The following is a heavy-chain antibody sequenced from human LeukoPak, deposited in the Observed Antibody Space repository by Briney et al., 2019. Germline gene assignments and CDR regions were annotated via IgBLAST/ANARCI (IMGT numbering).Heavy chain of an antibody. CDR3: AKETQLTVSALFDY. V-gene: IGHV3-21*04. Sequence: GGSLRLSCAASGFTFSSYSMNWVRQAPGKGLEWVSSIGSSSSYIYYADSVKGRFTISRDNAKNSLYLQVNSLRAEDTAVYYCAKETQLTVSALFDYWGQGTLVTVSS. CDR1: GFTFSSYS. J-gene: IGHJ4*02. CDR2: IGSSSSYI. D-gene: IGHD1-1*01.